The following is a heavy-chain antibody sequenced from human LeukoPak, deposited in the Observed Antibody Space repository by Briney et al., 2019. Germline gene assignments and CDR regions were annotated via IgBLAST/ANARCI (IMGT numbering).Heavy chain of an antibody. D-gene: IGHD5-18*01. J-gene: IGHJ6*03. V-gene: IGHV4-4*08. CDR3: ARVGSSYGVYYYYMDV. CDR2: IYTSGST. CDR1: GGSISSYY. Sequence: SETLSLTCTVSGGSISSYYWSWIRQPPGKGLEWIGYIYTSGSTNYNPSLKSRVTMSVDTSKNQFSLKLSSVTAADTAVYYCARVGSSYGVYYYYMDVWGKGTTVTISS.